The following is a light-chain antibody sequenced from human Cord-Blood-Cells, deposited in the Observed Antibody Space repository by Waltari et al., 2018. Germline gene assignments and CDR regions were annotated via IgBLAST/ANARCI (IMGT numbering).Light chain of an antibody. V-gene: IGKV1-39*01. CDR3: QQSYSTPPST. J-gene: IGKJ2*01. Sequence: DIQMTQSPSSLSASVGDRVTITCRASQSISSYLNWYQQKPGKAPKLLIYAASSLQSGVPLRFSGSGSRTDFTITISSLQREDFATYYCQQSYSTPPSTFGQGTKLEIK. CDR2: AAS. CDR1: QSISSY.